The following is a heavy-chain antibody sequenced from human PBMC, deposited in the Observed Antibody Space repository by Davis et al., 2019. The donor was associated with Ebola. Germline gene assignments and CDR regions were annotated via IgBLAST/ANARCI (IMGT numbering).Heavy chain of an antibody. CDR2: IDPSDSYT. D-gene: IGHD4-17*01. J-gene: IGHJ4*02. CDR1: GYSFTSFW. V-gene: IGHV5-10-1*01. Sequence: GESLKISCKGSGYSFTSFWINWVRQMPGKGLEWMGRIDPSDSYTNYSPSFQGHVTISADKSINTAYLLWSSLKASDTAMYYCARRAVTDYWGQGTLVTVSS. CDR3: ARRAVTDY.